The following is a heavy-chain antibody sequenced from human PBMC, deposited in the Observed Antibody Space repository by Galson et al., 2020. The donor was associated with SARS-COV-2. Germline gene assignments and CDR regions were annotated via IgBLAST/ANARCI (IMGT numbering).Heavy chain of an antibody. V-gene: IGHV4-31*03. Sequence: ASETLSLTCTVSGGSISSGGYSWSWIRQHPGKGLEWIGDIYYNGRTHYNPSLESRVTISVDTSKNQFSLKLSSVTAADTAVYYCARDCSSGSCYPTYSLDVWGQGTTVTVSS. J-gene: IGHJ6*02. CDR1: GGSISSGGYS. CDR2: IYYNGRT. D-gene: IGHD2-15*01. CDR3: ARDCSSGSCYPTYSLDV.